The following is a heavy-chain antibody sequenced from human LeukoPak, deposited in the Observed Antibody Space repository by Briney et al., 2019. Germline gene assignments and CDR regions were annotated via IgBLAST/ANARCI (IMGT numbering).Heavy chain of an antibody. CDR2: IYYSGST. V-gene: IGHV4-31*03. D-gene: IGHD3-22*01. J-gene: IGHJ4*02. CDR1: GGSISSGGYY. Sequence: SETLSLTCTVSGGSISSGGYYWSWIRQHPGKGLEWIGYIYYSGSTYYNPSVKSRVTISVDTSKNQFSLKLSSVTAADTAVYYCAREASRLRYYYDSSGYYDYWGQGTLVTVSS. CDR3: AREASRLRYYYDSSGYYDY.